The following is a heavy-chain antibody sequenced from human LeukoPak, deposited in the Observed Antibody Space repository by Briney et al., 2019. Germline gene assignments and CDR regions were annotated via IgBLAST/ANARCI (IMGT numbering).Heavy chain of an antibody. J-gene: IGHJ4*02. CDR1: GGSISTYY. CDR2: IYYSGSI. CDR3: ARSRGYSYGTTFLDY. D-gene: IGHD5-18*01. V-gene: IGHV4-59*08. Sequence: SETVSLTCTVSGGSISTYYWSWIRQPPGKGLEWIGYIYYSGSINYNPSLKSRVTISVDTSKNQFSLKLISVTAADTAVYYCARSRGYSYGTTFLDYWGQGTLVTVSS.